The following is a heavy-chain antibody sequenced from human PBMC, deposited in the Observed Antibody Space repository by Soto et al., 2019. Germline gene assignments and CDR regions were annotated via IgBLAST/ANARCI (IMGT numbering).Heavy chain of an antibody. CDR2: ISGPSIYI. Sequence: EVQLVESGGGLVKSGGSLRLSCVASGFTFRGYSINWVRQAPGKGLEWVSYISGPSIYIYYADSVKGRFTISRDNAKSAVYLQMNSLRAEDTAVYYCARGFRNGFNVWGQGTTVSVSS. J-gene: IGHJ6*02. CDR3: ARGFRNGFNV. CDR1: GFTFRGYS. D-gene: IGHD2-8*01. V-gene: IGHV3-21*01.